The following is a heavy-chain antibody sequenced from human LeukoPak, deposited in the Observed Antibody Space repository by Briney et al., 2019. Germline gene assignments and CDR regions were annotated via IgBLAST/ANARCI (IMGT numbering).Heavy chain of an antibody. D-gene: IGHD6-13*01. CDR3: ASTIAAAGTDWFDP. CDR2: IYTSGST. Sequence: SQTLSLTCTVSGGSISSGGSYWSWIRQPAGKGLEWVGHIYTSGSTNYNPSLKSRVTISVDMSKNRFSLKLSSVTAADTAVYYCASTIAAAGTDWFDPWGQGTLVTVSS. CDR1: GGSISSGGSY. J-gene: IGHJ5*02. V-gene: IGHV4-61*09.